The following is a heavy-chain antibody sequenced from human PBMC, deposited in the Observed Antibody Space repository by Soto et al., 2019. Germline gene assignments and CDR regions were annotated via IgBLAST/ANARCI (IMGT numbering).Heavy chain of an antibody. Sequence: ASVKGSCKASGYTFTSDDINWVRQATGQGLEWMGWMNPNSGNTGYAQKFQGRVTMTRNTSISTAYMELSSLRSEDTAVYYCARAGRITIFGVAADDAFDIWGQGTMVTVSS. V-gene: IGHV1-8*01. D-gene: IGHD3-3*01. CDR3: ARAGRITIFGVAADDAFDI. CDR2: MNPNSGNT. J-gene: IGHJ3*02. CDR1: GYTFTSDD.